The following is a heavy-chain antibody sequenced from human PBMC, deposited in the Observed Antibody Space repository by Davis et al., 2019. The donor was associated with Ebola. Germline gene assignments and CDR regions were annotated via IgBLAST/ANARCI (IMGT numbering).Heavy chain of an antibody. J-gene: IGHJ6*02. V-gene: IGHV4-34*01. Sequence: MPSETLSLTCAVYGGSFSGYYWSWIRQPSGKGLEWIGEINHSGSTNYNPSLKSRVTISVDTSKNQFSLKLSSVTAADTAVYYCARGSSWSIYGMDVWGQGTTVTVSS. D-gene: IGHD6-13*01. CDR2: INHSGST. CDR1: GGSFSGYY. CDR3: ARGSSWSIYGMDV.